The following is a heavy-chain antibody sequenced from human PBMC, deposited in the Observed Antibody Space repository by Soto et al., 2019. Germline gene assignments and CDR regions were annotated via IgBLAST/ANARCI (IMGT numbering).Heavy chain of an antibody. Sequence: GGSLRLSCAASGFTFSSYGMHWVRQAPGKGLEWVAVIWYDGDNKYYTDSVRGRFTISRDNSKNTLYLQMNSLRAEDTAFYYCARARASSWSYFDPWGQGTLVTVSS. J-gene: IGHJ5*02. CDR2: IWYDGDNK. CDR1: GFTFSSYG. D-gene: IGHD6-13*01. CDR3: ARARASSWSYFDP. V-gene: IGHV3-33*01.